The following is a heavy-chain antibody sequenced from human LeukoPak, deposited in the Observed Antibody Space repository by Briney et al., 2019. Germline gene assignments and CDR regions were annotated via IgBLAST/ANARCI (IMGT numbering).Heavy chain of an antibody. J-gene: IGHJ4*02. Sequence: GGSLRPSCGASGFTFIEYWMTWVRQAPGRGPEWVANIKGDGSKIYYVDSVKGRFTISRDNDKRSLYLQMNNLRVEDTAVYHCARDGTCFDFWGQGFLVTVSS. CDR1: GFTFIEYW. CDR2: IKGDGSKI. CDR3: ARDGTCFDF. V-gene: IGHV3-7*01.